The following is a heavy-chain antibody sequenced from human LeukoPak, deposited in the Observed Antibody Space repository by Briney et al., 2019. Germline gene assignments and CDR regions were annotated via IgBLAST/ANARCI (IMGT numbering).Heavy chain of an antibody. CDR3: ARLRQDEVRLLWFGEDRNGAFDI. D-gene: IGHD3-10*01. CDR1: GGSISSSSYY. V-gene: IGHV4-39*01. CDR2: IYYSGST. J-gene: IGHJ3*02. Sequence: SETLSLTCTVSGGSISSSSYYWGWIRQPPGKGLEWIGSIYYSGSTYYNPSLKSRVTISVDTSKNQFSLKLSSVTAADTAVYYCARLRQDEVRLLWFGEDRNGAFDIWGQGTMVSVSS.